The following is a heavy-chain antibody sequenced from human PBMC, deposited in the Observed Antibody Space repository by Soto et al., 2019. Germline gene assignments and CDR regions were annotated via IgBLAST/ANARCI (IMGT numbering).Heavy chain of an antibody. J-gene: IGHJ4*02. CDR3: ARDSDYYKADY. D-gene: IGHD2-21*02. CDR1: GFTFNGYW. CDR2: IMKDGGEK. V-gene: IGHV3-7*01. Sequence: EVQLVESGGGLVQPGGSLRLSCAASGFTFNGYWMGWVRQAPGKGLEWVASIMKDGGEKKYVDSVKGRFTISRDNAKNSVSLQMNSLIADDTAIYYCARDSDYYKADYWGQGTLVTVSS.